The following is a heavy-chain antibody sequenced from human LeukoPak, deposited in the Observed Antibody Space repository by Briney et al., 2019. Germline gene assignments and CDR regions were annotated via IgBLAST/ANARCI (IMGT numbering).Heavy chain of an antibody. Sequence: SQTLSLTCTVSGGSIRSYYWSWIRQPPGKGLERIGYIYYSGSSSYNPSLKRRVTISIDTSKNQFSLKLSSVTAADTAVYYCARVGSASGRVWFDPWGQGTLVTVSS. J-gene: IGHJ5*02. CDR3: ARVGSASGRVWFDP. D-gene: IGHD3-10*01. CDR1: GGSIRSYY. CDR2: IYYSGSS. V-gene: IGHV4-59*01.